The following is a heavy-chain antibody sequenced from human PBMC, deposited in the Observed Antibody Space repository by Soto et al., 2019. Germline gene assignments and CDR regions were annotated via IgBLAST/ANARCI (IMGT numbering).Heavy chain of an antibody. CDR2: IYHSGST. CDR1: GFSISSGGYS. D-gene: IGHD2-2*01. J-gene: IGHJ4*02. V-gene: IGHV4-30-2*01. Sequence: SETLSLTCAVSGFSISSGGYSWSWIRQPPGKGLEWIGYIYHSGSTYYNPSLKSRVTISVDRSKNQLSLKLSSVTAADTAVYYCARARYCISTSCYEWPYFDYWGQGTLVTVSS. CDR3: ARARYCISTSCYEWPYFDY.